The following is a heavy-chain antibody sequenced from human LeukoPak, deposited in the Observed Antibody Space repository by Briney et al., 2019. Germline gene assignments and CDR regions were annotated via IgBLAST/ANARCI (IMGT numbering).Heavy chain of an antibody. V-gene: IGHV7-4-1*02. CDR3: ARMDTAMVTDY. CDR1: GYSFTSFG. CDR2: INTNTGNP. Sequence: GASVKVSCKASGYSFTSFGMNWVRQAPGQGLEWLGWINTNTGNPTYGQGFTGRFVFSMDTSVSTAYLQISSLKAEDTAVYYCARMDTAMVTDYWGQGTLVTVSS. J-gene: IGHJ4*02. D-gene: IGHD5-18*01.